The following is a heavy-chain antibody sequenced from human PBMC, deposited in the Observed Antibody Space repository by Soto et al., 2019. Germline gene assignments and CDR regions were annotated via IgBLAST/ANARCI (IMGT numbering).Heavy chain of an antibody. CDR2: INEDGSEK. Sequence: AGSQRLSGASCRCTELDDWMTRIRQAPGKGLEWVANINEDGSEKHYVDSVKGRFTISRDNAKNSLYLQMNSLRVGDTAVYFCSRDVVVGAKALNYWGQGALVTVSS. D-gene: IGHD2-15*01. CDR1: RCTELDDW. V-gene: IGHV3-7*01. J-gene: IGHJ4*02. CDR3: SRDVVVGAKALNY.